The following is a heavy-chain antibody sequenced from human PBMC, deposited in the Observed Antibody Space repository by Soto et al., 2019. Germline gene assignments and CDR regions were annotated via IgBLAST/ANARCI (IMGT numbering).Heavy chain of an antibody. CDR1: GYTFAGYF. J-gene: IGHJ2*01. Sequence: QVQLVQSGAELEKPGASVKVSCKASGYTFAGYFVHWVRQAPGQGLEWMGWINPNSGGTNYAQKFQGWVTMTRDTSISTAYMVLNRLRSDDTAVYYCARDSAYGDSSDWFFDLWGRGTLVTVSS. CDR2: INPNSGGT. D-gene: IGHD4-17*01. CDR3: ARDSAYGDSSDWFFDL. V-gene: IGHV1-2*04.